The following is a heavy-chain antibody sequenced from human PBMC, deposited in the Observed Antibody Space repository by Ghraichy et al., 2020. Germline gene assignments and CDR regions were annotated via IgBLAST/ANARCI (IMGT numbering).Heavy chain of an antibody. CDR3: ARGVNINSSGRFDP. CDR2: ISSRSSAI. J-gene: IGHJ5*02. Sequence: GGSLRLSCAASGFTFSSYSMNWVRQAPGKGLEWVSYISSRSSAIYYADSVKGRFTISRDNAKNSLYLQMSSLRDEDTAVYYCARGVNINSSGRFDPWGQGTLVTVSS. D-gene: IGHD6-6*01. CDR1: GFTFSSYS. V-gene: IGHV3-48*02.